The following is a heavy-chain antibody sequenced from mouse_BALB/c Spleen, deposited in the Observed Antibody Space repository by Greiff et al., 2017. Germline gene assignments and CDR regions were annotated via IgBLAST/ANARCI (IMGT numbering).Heavy chain of an antibody. CDR3: AYYYGSSLYAMDY. CDR1: GYSITSDYA. Sequence: EVQRVESGPGLVKPSQSLSLTCTVTGYSITSDYAWNWIRQFPGNKLEWMGYISYSGSTSYNPSLKSRISITRDTSKNQFFLQLNSVTTEDTATYYCAYYYGSSLYAMDYWGQGTSVTVSS. V-gene: IGHV3-2*02. D-gene: IGHD1-1*01. CDR2: ISYSGST. J-gene: IGHJ4*01.